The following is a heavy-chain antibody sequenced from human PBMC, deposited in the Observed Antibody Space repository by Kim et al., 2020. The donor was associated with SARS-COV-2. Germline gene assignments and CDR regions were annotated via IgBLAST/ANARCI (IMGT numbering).Heavy chain of an antibody. Sequence: GGSLRLSCAASGFTFSSYAMSWVRQAPGKGLEWVSAISGSGGSTYYADSVKGRFTISRDNSKNTLYLQMNSLRAEDTAVYYCAKDVQGFGVTEVDYWGQGTLVTVSS. CDR2: ISGSGGST. J-gene: IGHJ4*02. D-gene: IGHD2-21*02. V-gene: IGHV3-23*01. CDR1: GFTFSSYA. CDR3: AKDVQGFGVTEVDY.